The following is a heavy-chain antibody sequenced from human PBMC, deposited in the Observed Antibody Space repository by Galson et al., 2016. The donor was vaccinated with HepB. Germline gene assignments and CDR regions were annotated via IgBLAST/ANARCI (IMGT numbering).Heavy chain of an antibody. CDR2: ISYDGSNK. D-gene: IGHD4-23*01. CDR1: RFTFSSYG. CDR3: AGDGGGGNSGDFDY. J-gene: IGHJ4*02. V-gene: IGHV3-30*03. Sequence: SLRLSCAASRFTFSSYGMHWVRQAPGKGLEWVAGISYDGSNKYYADSVKGRFTISRDNSKNTLYLQMNSLRAEDTAVYYCAGDGGGGNSGDFDYWGQGTLVTVSS.